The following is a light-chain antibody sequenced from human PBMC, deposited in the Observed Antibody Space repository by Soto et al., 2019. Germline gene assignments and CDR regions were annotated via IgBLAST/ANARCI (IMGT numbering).Light chain of an antibody. CDR2: GAS. Sequence: EIVLTQSPGTLSLSPGDRATLSCRASQSVISDYLAWYQQKPGQAPRLLIYGASGRATGIPDRFSGSGSGTDFTLTISRLEPEDFAVYYCHQYGSSPGTFGQGTKVDIK. V-gene: IGKV3-20*01. J-gene: IGKJ1*01. CDR3: HQYGSSPGT. CDR1: QSVISDY.